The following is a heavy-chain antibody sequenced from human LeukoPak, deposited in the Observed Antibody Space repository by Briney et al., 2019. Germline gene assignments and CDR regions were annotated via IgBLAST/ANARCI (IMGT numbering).Heavy chain of an antibody. J-gene: IGHJ4*02. CDR1: GFTFSNAW. V-gene: IGHV3-15*01. D-gene: IGHD3-10*01. CDR3: TSTSGY. Sequence: GGSLRLSCVASGFTFSNAWMTWVRQAPGKGLEWVGRIKRRSDGGTTDYASPVTGRFIISRDDSKNTLYLHMNSLKTEDTAMYYCTSTSGYWGQGTLVTVSS. CDR2: IKRRSDGGTT.